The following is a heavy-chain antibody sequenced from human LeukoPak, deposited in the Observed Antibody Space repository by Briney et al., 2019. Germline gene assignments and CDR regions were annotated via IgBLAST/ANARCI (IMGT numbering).Heavy chain of an antibody. CDR3: ARLAAAGIGYYYYYYMDV. CDR2: IYYSGST. D-gene: IGHD6-13*01. J-gene: IGHJ6*03. CDR1: GGSISSGGYY. Sequence: SETLSLTCTVSGGSISSGGYYWSWIRQHPGKGLEWIGYIYYSGSTYYNPSLKSRVTISVDTSKNQFSLKLSSVTAADTAVYYCARLAAAGIGYYYYYYMDVWGEGTTVTVSS. V-gene: IGHV4-31*03.